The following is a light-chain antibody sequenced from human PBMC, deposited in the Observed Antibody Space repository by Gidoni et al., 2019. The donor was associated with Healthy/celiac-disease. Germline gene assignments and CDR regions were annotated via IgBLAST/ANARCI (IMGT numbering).Light chain of an antibody. CDR1: QGIRHY. J-gene: IGKJ1*01. Sequence: DIQMTQSPSSLSASVGDRVTITCRASQGIRHYLAWYKQKPGKVPKLLIYAASTLQSGVPSRFRGSGSRTDFTLTISRLQPEDVASYYFQKYNSAPPWTFGQGTKVEIK. V-gene: IGKV1-27*01. CDR3: QKYNSAPPWT. CDR2: AAS.